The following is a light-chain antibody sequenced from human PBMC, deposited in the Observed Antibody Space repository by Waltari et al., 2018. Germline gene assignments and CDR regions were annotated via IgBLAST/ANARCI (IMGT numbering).Light chain of an antibody. J-gene: IGLJ2*01. CDR1: SSDVGGANY. V-gene: IGLV2-14*03. CDR2: DVS. CDR3: SSYISSSTLEL. Sequence: QSALTQPASVSGSPGQSLTISCTGTSSDVGGANYVSWYQQHPGKAPNLMIYDVSNRPSGVSNRFSGSKSGNTAALTISGLQAEDEADYYCSSYISSSTLELFGGGTSLTVL.